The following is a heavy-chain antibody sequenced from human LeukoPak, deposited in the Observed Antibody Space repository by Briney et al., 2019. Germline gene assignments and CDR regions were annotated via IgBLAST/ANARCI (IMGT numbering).Heavy chain of an antibody. CDR1: GYTFIGYY. V-gene: IGHV1-2*02. J-gene: IGHJ4*02. D-gene: IGHD6-19*01. Sequence: GASVKVSCKASGYTFIGYYMHWVRQAPGQGLEWMGWINPNSGGTNYAQKFQDRVTMTRDTSISTVYMELSSLRSDDTAVYYCGKTTTGYSSGRNPAWPVDYWGQGTLVTVSS. CDR3: GKTTTGYSSGRNPAWPVDY. CDR2: INPNSGGT.